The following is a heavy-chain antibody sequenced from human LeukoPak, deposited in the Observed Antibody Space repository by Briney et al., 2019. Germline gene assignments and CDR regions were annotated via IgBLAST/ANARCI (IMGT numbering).Heavy chain of an antibody. D-gene: IGHD3-3*01. J-gene: IGHJ4*02. CDR1: GGSISSSSYY. CDR2: IYYSGST. V-gene: IGHV4-39*01. Sequence: NTSETLSLTCTVSGGSISSSSYYWGWIRQPPGKGLEWIGTIYYSGSTYYNPSLKSRVTISVDTSKDQFSLKVNSVTAADTAVYYCATSNFWSGYSDYWGQGTLVTVSS. CDR3: ATSNFWSGYSDY.